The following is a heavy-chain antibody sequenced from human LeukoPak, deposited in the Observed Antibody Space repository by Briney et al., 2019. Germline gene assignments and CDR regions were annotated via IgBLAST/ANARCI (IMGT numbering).Heavy chain of an antibody. CDR3: ARADSGDH. Sequence: ASVKVSCKASGYTFTGYYIHWVRQATGQGLEWMGRINPSSGGANYAQKFQGRVTMTRDTSISTAYMELSSLKSDDTAVYYCARADSGDHWGQGTLVTVSS. CDR2: INPSSGGA. CDR1: GYTFTGYY. J-gene: IGHJ5*02. V-gene: IGHV1-2*06. D-gene: IGHD1-26*01.